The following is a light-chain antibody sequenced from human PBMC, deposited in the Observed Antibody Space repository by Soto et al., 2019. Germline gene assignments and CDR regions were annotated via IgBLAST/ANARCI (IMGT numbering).Light chain of an antibody. V-gene: IGLV1-44*01. Sequence: QSVLTQPPSASGTPVQRVTISCSGSSSNIGRYTVNWYQQLPGTAPTLLISTNNQRPAGVPDRFSGSKSGTSASLAISGLPSKDAADYYCAAWDDSLNGPVFGGGTKLTVL. J-gene: IGLJ2*01. CDR2: TNN. CDR3: AAWDDSLNGPV. CDR1: SSNIGRYT.